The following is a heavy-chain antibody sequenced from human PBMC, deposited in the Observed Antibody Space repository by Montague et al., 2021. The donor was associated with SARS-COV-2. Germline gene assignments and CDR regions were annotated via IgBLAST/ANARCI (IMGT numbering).Heavy chain of an antibody. J-gene: IGHJ4*02. CDR2: IYYTEST. CDR1: GGSISTSTYY. CDR3: AGQRASSPFDH. D-gene: IGHD6-13*01. Sequence: TLSLTCTVSGGSISTSTYYWGWIRQPPGKGPEWIGSIYYTESTFYNPSLKSRVTISVDTSQNQFSLKLSSVPAADTAMYYCAGQRASSPFDHWGQGTLVTVSS. V-gene: IGHV4-39*01.